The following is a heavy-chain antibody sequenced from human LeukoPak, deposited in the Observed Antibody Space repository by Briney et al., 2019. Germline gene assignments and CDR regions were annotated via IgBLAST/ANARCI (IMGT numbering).Heavy chain of an antibody. CDR1: GFTFRSYA. Sequence: GGSLRLSCAASGFTFRSYAMHWVRQAPGKGVEFVAAMSYDGSEKYYAESVKGRFTISRDNSKNTLYLQMNSLRAEDTAVYYCAKGRYPLATVTLLDYWGQGTLVTVSS. CDR2: MSYDGSEK. V-gene: IGHV3-30*04. CDR3: AKGRYPLATVTLLDY. J-gene: IGHJ4*02. D-gene: IGHD4-17*01.